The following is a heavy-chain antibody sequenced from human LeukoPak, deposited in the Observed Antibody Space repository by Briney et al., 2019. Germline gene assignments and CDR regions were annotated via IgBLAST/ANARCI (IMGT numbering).Heavy chain of an antibody. Sequence: GGSLRLSCAASGFTFSSYGMHWVRQAPGKGLGYVSAISSNGGSTYYANSVKGRFTISRDNSKNTLYLQMGSLRAEDMAVYYCARVSGYGPNDYWGQGTLVTVSS. CDR3: ARVSGYGPNDY. J-gene: IGHJ4*02. D-gene: IGHD5-12*01. V-gene: IGHV3-64*01. CDR1: GFTFSSYG. CDR2: ISSNGGST.